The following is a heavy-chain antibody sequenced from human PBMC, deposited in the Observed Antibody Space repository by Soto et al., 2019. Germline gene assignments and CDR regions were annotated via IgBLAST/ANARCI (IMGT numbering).Heavy chain of an antibody. D-gene: IGHD2-15*01. V-gene: IGHV3-11*05. CDR2: ISSSSSYT. CDR3: ARGSVVVVAATPNLPASYYYYGMDV. Sequence: PGGCRRLSCAASGVTFIDYYMSWIRRATGKGLEWVSYISSSSSYTNYADSVKGRFTISRDNAKNSLYLQMNSLRAEDTAVYYCARGSVVVVAATPNLPASYYYYGMDVWGQGTTVSVSS. CDR1: GVTFIDYY. J-gene: IGHJ6*02.